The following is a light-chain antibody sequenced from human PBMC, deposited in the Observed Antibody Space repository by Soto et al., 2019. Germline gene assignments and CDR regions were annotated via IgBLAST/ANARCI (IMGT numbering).Light chain of an antibody. V-gene: IGLV2-8*01. Sequence: QSALTQPPSASGSPGQSVTISCTGTSSDVGAYNYVSWYLQHPGKAPKLIIYEVTKRPSGVPDRFSGSKSGSTASLTVSGLQAEDEADYYCSSYAGTPMLFGGGTKLTVL. CDR3: SSYAGTPML. CDR1: SSDVGAYNY. CDR2: EVT. J-gene: IGLJ2*01.